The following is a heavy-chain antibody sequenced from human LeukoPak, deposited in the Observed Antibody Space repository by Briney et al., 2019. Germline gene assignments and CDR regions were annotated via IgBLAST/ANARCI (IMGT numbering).Heavy chain of an antibody. CDR2: IYHSGST. D-gene: IGHD1-26*01. Sequence: SETLSLTCAVSGGSISSSNWWSWILQPPGKGLEWIGEIYHSGSTNYHQSLKSRVTISVDTSKNQFSLKLSSVTAADTAVYYCATCPSWELLSDYWGQGTLVTVSS. CDR3: ATCPSWELLSDY. V-gene: IGHV4-4*02. CDR1: GGSISSSNW. J-gene: IGHJ4*02.